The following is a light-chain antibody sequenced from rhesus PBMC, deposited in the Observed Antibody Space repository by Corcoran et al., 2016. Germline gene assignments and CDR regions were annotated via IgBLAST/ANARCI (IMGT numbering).Light chain of an antibody. V-gene: IGKV3-10*01. J-gene: IGKJ2*01. CDR1: QSVSSY. Sequence: QVILTQSPATLSLSPGERATLSCRASQSVSSYLAWYQQKPGQAPRLLIYGASSRATGIPDRFSGSGFGTDFTLTISSLEPEDVGVYHCYQHSSGYSFGQGTKVEIK. CDR3: YQHSSGYS. CDR2: GAS.